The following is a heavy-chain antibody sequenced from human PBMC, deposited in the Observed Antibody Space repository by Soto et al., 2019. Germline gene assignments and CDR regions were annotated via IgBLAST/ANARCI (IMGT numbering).Heavy chain of an antibody. CDR3: AHRHFNKVAYFDY. V-gene: IGHV2-5*01. J-gene: IGHJ4*02. Sequence: KESGPTLVNPTQTLTLTCTVSGFSLSTNGVGVGWIRQPPGKALEWLAIVYWNDDKRYSPSLESRLTIARDASKNQVVLTMTNIDPVDTATYYCAHRHFNKVAYFDYWGQGTLVTVSS. CDR1: GFSLSTNGVG. CDR2: VYWNDDK.